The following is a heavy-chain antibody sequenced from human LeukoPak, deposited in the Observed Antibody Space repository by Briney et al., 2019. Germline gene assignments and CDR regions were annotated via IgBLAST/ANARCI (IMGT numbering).Heavy chain of an antibody. Sequence: SQTLSLTCTVSGGSISSGDYYWSWIRQPPGKGLEWIGYIYYSGSTYYNPSLKSRVTISVDTSKNQFSLKLSSVTAADTAVYYCARDFIATTGAFYIWGQGTMVTVSS. J-gene: IGHJ3*02. D-gene: IGHD6-13*01. CDR3: ARDFIATTGAFYI. CDR2: IYYSGST. V-gene: IGHV4-30-4*08. CDR1: GGSISSGDYY.